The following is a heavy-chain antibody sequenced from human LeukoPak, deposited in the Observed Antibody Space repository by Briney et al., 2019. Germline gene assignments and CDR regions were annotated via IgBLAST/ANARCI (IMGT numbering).Heavy chain of an antibody. Sequence: GGSLRLSCAASGFTFSSYWMSWVRQAPGKGLEWVANIKEDGTEKYYVDSVKGRFTISRDNAKNSLYLQMNSLRAEDTAIYYCARHHCSGGSCYGFFDYWGQGTLVTVSS. V-gene: IGHV3-7*01. J-gene: IGHJ4*02. CDR1: GFTFSSYW. D-gene: IGHD2-15*01. CDR3: ARHHCSGGSCYGFFDY. CDR2: IKEDGTEK.